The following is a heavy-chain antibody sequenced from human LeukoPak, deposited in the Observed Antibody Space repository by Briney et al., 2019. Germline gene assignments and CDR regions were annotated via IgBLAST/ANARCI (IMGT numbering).Heavy chain of an antibody. CDR2: IYTSGTT. D-gene: IGHD3-10*01. CDR1: GGSINSGGYY. CDR3: AREYFGLAYNFDY. Sequence: PSQTLSLTCTVSGGSINSGGYYWTWIRQPAGKGLEWIGRIYTSGTTNYNPSLKSRVTMSVDTSKNQFSLKLSSVTAADTAVYYCAREYFGLAYNFDYWGQGTLVTVFS. J-gene: IGHJ4*02. V-gene: IGHV4-61*02.